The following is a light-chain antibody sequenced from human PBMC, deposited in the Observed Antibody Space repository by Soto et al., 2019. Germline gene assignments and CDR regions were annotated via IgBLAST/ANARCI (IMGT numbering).Light chain of an antibody. V-gene: IGLV1-44*01. CDR2: FNS. CDR1: RSNIGRNA. J-gene: IGLJ2*01. Sequence: QSVLTQPPSASGTPGQRVTFSCSGSRSNIGRNAVHWYQQFPGTSPKLLIYFNSERPSGVPDRFSGSKSGTSASLTISGLQAEDEAGYYCAVWDDSLNGMVFGGGTKLTVL. CDR3: AVWDDSLNGMV.